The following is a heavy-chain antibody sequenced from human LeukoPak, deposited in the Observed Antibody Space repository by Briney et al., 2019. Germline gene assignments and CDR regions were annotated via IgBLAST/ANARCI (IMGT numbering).Heavy chain of an antibody. Sequence: SETLSLTCTVSGGSISSYYWSWIRQPPGKGLERIGYIYYSGSTNYNPSLKSRVTISVDTSKNQFSLKLSSVTAADTAVYYCARDTGVRYYGSGSYYNRYFDYWGQGTLVTVSS. CDR1: GGSISSYY. V-gene: IGHV4-59*01. J-gene: IGHJ4*02. CDR3: ARDTGVRYYGSGSYYNRYFDY. D-gene: IGHD3-10*01. CDR2: IYYSGST.